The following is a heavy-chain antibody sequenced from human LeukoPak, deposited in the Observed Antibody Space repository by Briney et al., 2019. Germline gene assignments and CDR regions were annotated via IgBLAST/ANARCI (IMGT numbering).Heavy chain of an antibody. CDR3: SGSYYYYGMDV. CDR1: SGSIGSFY. V-gene: IGHV4-59*08. Sequence: SETLSLTCTVSSGSIGSFYWSWIRLSPGKGLEWIGYIYYSGSTYYTPSLKSRVTISVDTSKNQFSLKLSSVTAADTAVYYCSGSYYYYGMDVWGQGTTVTVSS. D-gene: IGHD3-10*01. CDR2: IYYSGST. J-gene: IGHJ6*02.